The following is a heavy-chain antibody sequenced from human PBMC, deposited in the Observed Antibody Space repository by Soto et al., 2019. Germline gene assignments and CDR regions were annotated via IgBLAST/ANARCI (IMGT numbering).Heavy chain of an antibody. CDR3: ARDDDYPDNGFDY. Sequence: QVQLVESGGGVVQPGTSLRLSCAASEFTFSRHGMHWVRQTPGKGLEWLAVILNDASGHWYADSVKGRFTISRDNFENTLYLQMNGLRLEDTAMYYCARDDDYPDNGFDYWGQGTLVTVSS. J-gene: IGHJ4*02. D-gene: IGHD4-17*01. CDR2: ILNDASGH. V-gene: IGHV3-33*01. CDR1: EFTFSRHG.